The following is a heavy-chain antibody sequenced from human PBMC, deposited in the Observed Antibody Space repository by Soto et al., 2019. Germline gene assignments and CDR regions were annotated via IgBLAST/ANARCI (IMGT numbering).Heavy chain of an antibody. CDR1: GFTFSSYV. D-gene: IGHD6-19*01. V-gene: IGHV3-33*01. CDR2: IWYDGSNK. Sequence: PGGSLRLSCAASGFTFSSYVMHWVRQAPGKGLEWVAVIWYDGSNKYYADSVKGRFTISRDNSKNTLYLQMNSLRAEDTAVYYCARDRQWAKRRGAFDIWGQRTMVTVSS. CDR3: ARDRQWAKRRGAFDI. J-gene: IGHJ3*02.